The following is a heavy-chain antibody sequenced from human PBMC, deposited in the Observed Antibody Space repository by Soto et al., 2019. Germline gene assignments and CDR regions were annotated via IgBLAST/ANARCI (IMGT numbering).Heavy chain of an antibody. CDR2: ISGGGST. CDR1: GFTFSSYA. V-gene: IGHV3-23*01. CDR3: AKIYGGIFDY. Sequence: PGGSLRLSCAASGFTFSSYAMSWVRQAPGKGLEWVSAISGGGSTYYADSVKGRFTISRDNSKNTLYLQMNSLRAEDTAVYYCAKIYGGIFDYWGQGTLVTVSS. D-gene: IGHD4-17*01. J-gene: IGHJ4*02.